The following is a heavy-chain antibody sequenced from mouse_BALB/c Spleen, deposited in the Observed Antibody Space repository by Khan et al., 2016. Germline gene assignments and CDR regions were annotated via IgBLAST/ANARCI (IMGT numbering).Heavy chain of an antibody. CDR1: GFTFSTYG. J-gene: IGHJ4*01. Sequence: EVELVESGGGLVQPGGSLKLSCAASGFTFSTYGMAWVRQTPDKRLELVATINNNGGSTYYPDSVKGRFTSSRDNAKNTLYLQMSSLKSEDTVMYYCSRDAGALDYWGQGTSVTVSS. D-gene: IGHD3-1*01. CDR3: SRDAGALDY. V-gene: IGHV5-6-3*01. CDR2: INNNGGST.